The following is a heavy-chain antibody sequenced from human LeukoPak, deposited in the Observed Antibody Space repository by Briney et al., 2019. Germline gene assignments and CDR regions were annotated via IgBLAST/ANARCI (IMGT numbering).Heavy chain of an antibody. D-gene: IGHD5-24*01. CDR1: GYTFTELA. V-gene: IGHV1-24*01. CDR3: APRNVYKGYFDN. J-gene: IGHJ4*02. CDR2: FDPEDGER. Sequence: ASVKVSCKVSGYTFTELAMHWVRQAPGKGLEWMGSFDPEDGERIYAQKLQGRLIMTEDTSTDTAYLELSSLRSDDTAVYCCAPRNVYKGYFDNWGQGTLVTVSS.